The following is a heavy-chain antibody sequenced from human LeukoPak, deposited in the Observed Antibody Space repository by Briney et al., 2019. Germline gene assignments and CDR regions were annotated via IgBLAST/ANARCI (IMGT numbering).Heavy chain of an antibody. J-gene: IGHJ4*02. CDR3: ARGRSSYYDSSGYGNFDY. Sequence: SETLSLTCAVSGGSIRDYQWSWIRQPPGKGLEWIGHINTNGRTDYNPSLRSRLTFSVDTSRDQFSLKLSSVTAADTAVYYCARGRSSYYDSSGYGNFDYWGQGTLVTVSS. V-gene: IGHV4-4*09. CDR1: GGSIRDYQ. CDR2: INTNGRT. D-gene: IGHD3-22*01.